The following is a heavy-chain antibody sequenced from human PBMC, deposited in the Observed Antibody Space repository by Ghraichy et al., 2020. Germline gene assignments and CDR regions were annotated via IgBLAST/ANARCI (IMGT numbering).Heavy chain of an antibody. CDR3: ARHLRIQLWSGEVGLDFDY. Sequence: GSLSLTCTVSGGSISSSRYYWGWIRQPPGKGLEWIGSIYYSGSTYYNPSLKSRVTISVDTSKNQFSLKLSSVTAADTAVYYCARHLRIQLWSGEVGLDFDYWGQGTLVTVSS. CDR1: GGSISSSRYY. D-gene: IGHD5-18*01. CDR2: IYYSGST. J-gene: IGHJ4*02. V-gene: IGHV4-39*01.